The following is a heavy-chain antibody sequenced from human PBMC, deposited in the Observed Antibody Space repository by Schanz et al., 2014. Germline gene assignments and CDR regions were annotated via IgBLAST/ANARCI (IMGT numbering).Heavy chain of an antibody. V-gene: IGHV3-30*03. J-gene: IGHJ3*02. Sequence: VQLVESGGGLVQPGGSLRLSCAASGFTFSAYWMTWVRQAPGKGLNWVAVISSDGTNKYYADSVQGRFTLSKDFSKDTLYLQLTSLRPEDTAVYYCARLATSKSRLGDAVDIWGQGTMVTVSS. CDR3: ARLATSKSRLGDAVDI. CDR1: GFTFSAYW. D-gene: IGHD6-6*01. CDR2: ISSDGTNK.